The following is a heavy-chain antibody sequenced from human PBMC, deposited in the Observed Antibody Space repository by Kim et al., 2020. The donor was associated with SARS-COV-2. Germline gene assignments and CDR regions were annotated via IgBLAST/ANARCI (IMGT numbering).Heavy chain of an antibody. CDR3: AAGRWEQTGFDY. J-gene: IGHJ4*02. Sequence: SVKVSCKASGFTFTSSAVQWVRQARGQRLEWIGWIVVGSGNTNYAQKFQERVTITRDMSTSTAYMELSSLRSEDTAVYYCAAGRWEQTGFDYWGQGTLVTVSS. V-gene: IGHV1-58*01. D-gene: IGHD1-26*01. CDR1: GFTFTSSA. CDR2: IVVGSGNT.